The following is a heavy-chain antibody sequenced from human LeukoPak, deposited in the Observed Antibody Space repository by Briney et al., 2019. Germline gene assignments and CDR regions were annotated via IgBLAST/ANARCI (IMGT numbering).Heavy chain of an antibody. J-gene: IGHJ4*02. CDR3: ARAMTTDPLVDY. D-gene: IGHD4-17*01. CDR1: GFTFSSYS. Sequence: GGSLRLSCAASGFTFSSYSMNWVRQAPGKGLEWVSSISSSSSYIYYADSVKGRFTISRDNTKNSLYLQMNSLRAEDTAVYYCARAMTTDPLVDYWGQGTLVTVSS. V-gene: IGHV3-21*01. CDR2: ISSSSSYI.